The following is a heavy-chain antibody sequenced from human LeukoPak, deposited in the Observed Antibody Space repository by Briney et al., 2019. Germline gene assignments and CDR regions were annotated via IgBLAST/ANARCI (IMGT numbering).Heavy chain of an antibody. Sequence: SETLSLTCSVSGGSISSHYWSWIRQPPGKGLEWIAHMYYSGNTKYNPSLKSRVTISVDTSKTQFSLKLSSATAADTAVYYCARHHIAVGDISWGQGTLVTVSS. D-gene: IGHD2-2*01. CDR2: MYYSGNT. V-gene: IGHV4-59*08. CDR1: GGSISSHY. J-gene: IGHJ5*02. CDR3: ARHHIAVGDIS.